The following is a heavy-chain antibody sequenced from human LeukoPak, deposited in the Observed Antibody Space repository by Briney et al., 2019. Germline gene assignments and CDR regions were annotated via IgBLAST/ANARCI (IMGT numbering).Heavy chain of an antibody. CDR1: GFTFSSYG. Sequence: GGSLRLSCAASGFTFSSYGMHWVRQAPGKGLEWVAVISYDGSNKYYADSVKGRFTISRDNSKNTLYLQMNSLRAEDTAVYYCAKDGGRLVTYIDYWGQGTLVTVSS. J-gene: IGHJ4*02. V-gene: IGHV3-30*18. CDR3: AKDGGRLVTYIDY. CDR2: ISYDGSNK. D-gene: IGHD6-19*01.